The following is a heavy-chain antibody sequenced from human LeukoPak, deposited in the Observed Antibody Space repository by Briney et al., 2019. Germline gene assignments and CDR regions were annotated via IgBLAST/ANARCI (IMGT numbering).Heavy chain of an antibody. CDR1: GFPFNSYA. D-gene: IGHD6-13*01. CDR2: ISSGGGTT. V-gene: IGHV3-23*01. J-gene: IGHJ4*02. Sequence: GGSLRHSWAASGFPFNSYARTWVRQAPGKGLEWVSGISSGGGTTYYADSVKGRFTISGDNSKSTLYLLMNSLRAEDTAVYYCAKMFGYSSSHIDSWGQGTLVTVSS. CDR3: AKMFGYSSSHIDS.